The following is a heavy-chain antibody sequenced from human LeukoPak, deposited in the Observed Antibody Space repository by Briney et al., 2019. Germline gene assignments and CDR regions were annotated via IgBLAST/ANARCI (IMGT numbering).Heavy chain of an antibody. CDR3: TRDYEGDYFDY. CDR2: IYYSGST. V-gene: IGHV4-59*01. CDR1: GGSISSYY. D-gene: IGHD3-16*01. J-gene: IGHJ4*02. Sequence: SETLSLTRTVSGGSISSYYWSWIRQPPGKGLEWIGYIYYSGSTNYNPSLKSRVTISVDTSKNQFSLKLSSVTAADTAVYYCTRDYEGDYFDYWGQGTLVTVSS.